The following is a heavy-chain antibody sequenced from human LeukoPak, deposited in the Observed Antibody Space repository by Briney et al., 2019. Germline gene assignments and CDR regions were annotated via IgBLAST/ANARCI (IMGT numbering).Heavy chain of an antibody. D-gene: IGHD3-22*01. J-gene: IGHJ4*02. Sequence: SVKVSCKASGGTFSTYAISWVRQAPGQGLEWMGGIIPLLGTANYAQKFQGRLTITADEFTGTAYMELSSLRSENTAVFYCASNTNYYENTGHYVFDSWGQGTLVTVSS. V-gene: IGHV1-69*01. CDR1: GGTFSTYA. CDR3: ASNTNYYENTGHYVFDS. CDR2: IIPLLGTA.